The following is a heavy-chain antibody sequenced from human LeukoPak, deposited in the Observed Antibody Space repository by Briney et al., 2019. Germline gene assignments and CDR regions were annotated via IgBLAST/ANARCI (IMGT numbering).Heavy chain of an antibody. CDR2: IYYSGST. J-gene: IGHJ3*02. CDR1: GGSIRSYY. D-gene: IGHD3-3*02. Sequence: SETLSLTCTVSGGSIRSYYWSWIRQPPGKGLEWIGYIYYSGSTNYNPSLKSRVTISVDTSKNQFSLKLSSVTAADTAVYYCARRYIFGVVFDIWGQGTMVTVSS. V-gene: IGHV4-59*08. CDR3: ARRYIFGVVFDI.